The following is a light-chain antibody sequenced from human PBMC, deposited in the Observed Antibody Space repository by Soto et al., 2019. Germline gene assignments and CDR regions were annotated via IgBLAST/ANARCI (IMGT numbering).Light chain of an antibody. V-gene: IGKV3-20*01. CDR3: QQYSSLPHT. J-gene: IGKJ2*01. CDR1: QSVTNSF. Sequence: ENVLTQSPGTLSLSPGERATLSCRASQSVTNSFFAWYQQKPGQAPRLLIYGISSRATGIPDRFSGSGSGTDFTRTISRLEPEDFGVYYCQQYSSLPHTCGQGTKLEVK. CDR2: GIS.